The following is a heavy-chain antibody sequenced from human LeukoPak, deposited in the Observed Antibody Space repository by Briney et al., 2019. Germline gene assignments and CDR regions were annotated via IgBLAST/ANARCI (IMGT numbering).Heavy chain of an antibody. D-gene: IGHD3-3*01. CDR2: IKLDGSEK. CDR1: GFTFGKYW. J-gene: IGHJ4*02. CDR3: ARDQYDTWSRRGNFDS. V-gene: IGHV3-7*03. Sequence: GGSLRLSCVASGFTFGKYWMSWVRKAPGKGLEWVANIKLDGSEKNYVDSVKGRFTISRDNTKNSLYLQMNSLRVEDTAVFYCARDQYDTWSRRGNFDSWGQGTLVIVSS.